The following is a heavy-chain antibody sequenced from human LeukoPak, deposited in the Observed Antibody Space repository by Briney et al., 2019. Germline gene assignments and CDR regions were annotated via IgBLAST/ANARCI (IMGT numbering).Heavy chain of an antibody. CDR2: IYYSGST. V-gene: IGHV4-39*01. Sequence: KSSETLSLTCTVSGGSISSSSHYWGWVRQPPGKGLEWIGNIYYSGSTSYNPSLKSRVTISVDTSKSQFSLKLSSVTAADTAVYYRARGRDYGDYLRSHWYFDLWGRGTLVTVSS. D-gene: IGHD4-17*01. CDR1: GGSISSSSHY. J-gene: IGHJ2*01. CDR3: ARGRDYGDYLRSHWYFDL.